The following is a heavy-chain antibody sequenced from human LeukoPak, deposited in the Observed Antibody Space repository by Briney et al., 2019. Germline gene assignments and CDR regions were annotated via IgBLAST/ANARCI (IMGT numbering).Heavy chain of an antibody. V-gene: IGHV3-30*02. J-gene: IGHJ4*02. CDR2: IRDDGSTK. CDR3: GKQHSNNWGFVDD. D-gene: IGHD6-13*01. Sequence: GGSLRLSCAASGFIFSRYGMHWVRQAPGKGLEWVAFIRDDGSTKYYGDSVKGRFTISRDSSKTTLYLQMNSLIAEDTAVYYCGKQHSNNWGFVDDWGQGTLVTVSS. CDR1: GFIFSRYG.